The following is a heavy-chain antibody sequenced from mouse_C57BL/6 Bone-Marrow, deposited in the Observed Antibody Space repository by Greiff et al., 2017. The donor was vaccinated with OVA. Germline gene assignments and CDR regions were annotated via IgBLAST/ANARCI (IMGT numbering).Heavy chain of an antibody. Sequence: EVKLQESGPGLAKPSQTLSLTCSVTGYSITSDYWNWIRKFPGNKLEYMGYISYSGSTYYNPSLKSRISITRDTSKNQYYLQLNSVTTEDTATYYSARIYYYGSSHWYFDVWGTGTTVTVSS. CDR2: ISYSGST. D-gene: IGHD1-1*01. CDR1: GYSITSDY. CDR3: ARIYYYGSSHWYFDV. J-gene: IGHJ1*03. V-gene: IGHV3-8*01.